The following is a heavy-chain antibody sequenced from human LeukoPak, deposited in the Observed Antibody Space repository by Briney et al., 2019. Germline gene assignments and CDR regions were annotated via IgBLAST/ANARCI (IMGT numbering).Heavy chain of an antibody. D-gene: IGHD3-22*01. CDR3: ARARVPTMIVEAVLRGAFDI. CDR1: GGTFTSYA. J-gene: IGHJ3*02. V-gene: IGHV1-69*13. Sequence: ASVTLSFKASGGTFTSYANSWLRQAPGPGLEWMGVIIPTFGTASYAQKFQGGVTITADESTSTAYMELSSLRSEDTAVYYCARARVPTMIVEAVLRGAFDIWGQGTMVTVSS. CDR2: IIPTFGTA.